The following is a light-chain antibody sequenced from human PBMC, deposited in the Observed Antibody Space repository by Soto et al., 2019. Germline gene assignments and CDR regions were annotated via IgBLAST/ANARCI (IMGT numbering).Light chain of an antibody. J-gene: IGKJ1*01. V-gene: IGKV3-11*01. CDR3: HKRSNWPLK. CDR2: DAS. Sequence: TQSPATLSVSRGGRATLSCRASQSVTNNYLAWYQQRPGLAPRLLIYDASNRATGIPARFSGSGSGTDFTLTISSLEPEDFAVYYCHKRSNWPLKFGQGTKVDIK. CDR1: QSVTNN.